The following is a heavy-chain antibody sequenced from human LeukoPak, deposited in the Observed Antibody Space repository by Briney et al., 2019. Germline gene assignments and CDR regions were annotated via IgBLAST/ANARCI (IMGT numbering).Heavy chain of an antibody. D-gene: IGHD2-2*01. CDR3: AKHYCSSTSCLDDAFDI. CDR2: ISGSGGST. CDR1: GFTFSSYA. J-gene: IGHJ3*02. Sequence: GGSLRLSCAASGFTFSSYAMSRVRQAPGKGLEWVSAISGSGGSTYYADSVKGRFTISSDNSKNTLYLQMNSLRAEDTAVYYCAKHYCSSTSCLDDAFDIWGQGTMVTVSS. V-gene: IGHV3-23*01.